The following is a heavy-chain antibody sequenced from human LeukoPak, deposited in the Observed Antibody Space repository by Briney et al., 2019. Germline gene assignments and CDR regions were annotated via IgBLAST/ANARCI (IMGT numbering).Heavy chain of an antibody. CDR1: GFTFCSQG. Sequence: RSGGSLRLSCGAWGFTFCSQGIHGLRGATDEAREGVTFTRYDGTNKYYAHSVRGRFTISRDNSNNTLYLQMNSLKPEDTAIYYCAKECKMGTCFDHWGQGTLVTVSS. CDR3: AKECKMGTCFDH. D-gene: IGHD1-7*01. J-gene: IGHJ4*02. V-gene: IGHV3-30*02. CDR2: TRYDGTNK.